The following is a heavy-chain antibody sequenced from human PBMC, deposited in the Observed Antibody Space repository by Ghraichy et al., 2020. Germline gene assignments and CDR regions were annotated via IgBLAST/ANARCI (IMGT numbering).Heavy chain of an antibody. J-gene: IGHJ4*02. CDR2: ISWNSGSI. D-gene: IGHD3-22*01. Sequence: SLRLSCAASGFTFDDYAMHWVRQAPGKGLEWVSGISWNSGSIGYADSVKGRFTISRDNAKNSLYLQMNSLRAEDMALYYCAKDKDLYYDSSGYLDYWGQGTLVTVSS. CDR3: AKDKDLYYDSSGYLDY. CDR1: GFTFDDYA. V-gene: IGHV3-9*03.